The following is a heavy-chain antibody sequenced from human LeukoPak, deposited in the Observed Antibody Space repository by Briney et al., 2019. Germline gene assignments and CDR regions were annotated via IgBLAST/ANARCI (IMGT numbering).Heavy chain of an antibody. J-gene: IGHJ3*02. Sequence: VASVKVSCKAFGGTFSSYTISWVRQAPGQGLEWMGRIIPILGIADYAQKFQGRVTITADKSTSTAYMELSSLRSEDTAVYYCARDVAEDAFDIWGQGTMVTVSS. V-gene: IGHV1-69*04. CDR1: GGTFSSYT. CDR2: IIPILGIA. D-gene: IGHD1-14*01. CDR3: ARDVAEDAFDI.